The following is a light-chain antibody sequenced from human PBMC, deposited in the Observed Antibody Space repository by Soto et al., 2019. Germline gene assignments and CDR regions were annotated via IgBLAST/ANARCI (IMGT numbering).Light chain of an antibody. Sequence: DIQMTQSPSSLSASVGDRVTITCRASQSISGYLNWYQQKPGKAPKVLIYAASSLQTGVPARFRGSGSGTDFTLTISSLQPEDFATYFCQQIYSLPDTFGRGTRLEIK. CDR2: AAS. J-gene: IGKJ2*01. CDR3: QQIYSLPDT. V-gene: IGKV1-39*01. CDR1: QSISGY.